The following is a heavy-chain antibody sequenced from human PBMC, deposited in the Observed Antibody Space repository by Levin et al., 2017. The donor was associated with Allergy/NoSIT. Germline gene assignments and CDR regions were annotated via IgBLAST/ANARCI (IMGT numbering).Heavy chain of an antibody. CDR3: AHRPNGFISGWDQANFDY. D-gene: IGHD6-19*01. CDR2: IYWDDDK. V-gene: IGHV2-5*02. J-gene: IGHJ4*02. Sequence: SGPTLVKSTQTLTLTCTFSGFSLRTTGEGVAWIRQPPGKALEWLAVIYWDDDKRYSPSLKSRLSVTKDTSKNQVVLTMTNMDPVDTATYYCAHRPNGFISGWDQANFDYWGQGTLVTVSS. CDR1: GFSLRTTGEG.